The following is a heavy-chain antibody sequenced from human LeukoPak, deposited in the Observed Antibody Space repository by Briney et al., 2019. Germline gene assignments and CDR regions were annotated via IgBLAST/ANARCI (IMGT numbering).Heavy chain of an antibody. CDR3: ARSDEGYSYGFLDY. J-gene: IGHJ4*02. Sequence: GESLKISCKGSGYSFTSYLIGWVRQMPGKGLEWMGIIYPGDSYTRYSPSFQGQVTISADKSISTAYLQWSSVKASDTAMYYCARSDEGYSYGFLDYWGQGTLVTVSS. V-gene: IGHV5-51*01. CDR2: IYPGDSYT. D-gene: IGHD5-18*01. CDR1: GYSFTSYL.